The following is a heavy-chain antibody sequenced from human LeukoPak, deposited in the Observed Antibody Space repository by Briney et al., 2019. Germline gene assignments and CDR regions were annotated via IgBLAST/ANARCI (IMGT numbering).Heavy chain of an antibody. J-gene: IGHJ4*02. Sequence: GGSLRLSCAASGFTFSSYWMHWVRQAPGKGLVWVSRINTDGSSTSYADSVKGRFTISRDNAKNTLYLQMNSLRAEDTAVYYCARDLPKVGATNPFLRIFDYWGQGTLVTVSS. CDR2: INTDGSST. D-gene: IGHD1-26*01. CDR3: ARDLPKVGATNPFLRIFDY. V-gene: IGHV3-74*01. CDR1: GFTFSSYW.